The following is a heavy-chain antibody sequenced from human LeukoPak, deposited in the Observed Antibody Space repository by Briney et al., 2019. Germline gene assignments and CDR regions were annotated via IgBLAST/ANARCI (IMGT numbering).Heavy chain of an antibody. D-gene: IGHD2-2*01. CDR3: AKGYCSSTNCYGDY. J-gene: IGHJ4*02. CDR1: GFTFSTYA. V-gene: IGHV3-23*01. CDR2: ISGSDRTT. Sequence: GGTLRLSCAASGFTFSTYAMSWVRQAPGKGLEWVSGISGSDRTTYYADSVKGRFTISRDNSKNMLYLQMNSPRAEDEAVYYRAKGYCSSTNCYGDYWGQGILVTVSS.